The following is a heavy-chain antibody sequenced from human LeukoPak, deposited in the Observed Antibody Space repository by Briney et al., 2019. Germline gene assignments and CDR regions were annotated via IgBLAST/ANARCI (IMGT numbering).Heavy chain of an antibody. Sequence: PGGSLSLSCEASGFSFSMYDMTWVRRAPGKGLEYVSSISSRSTYRFSADSVRGRFTISRDDAKNLLFLHMNSLRGDDTAVYYCARLGPGRDVSNSLDLWGQGTLVTVSS. CDR3: ARLGPGRDVSNSLDL. CDR1: GFSFSMYD. CDR2: ISSRSTYR. V-gene: IGHV3-21*06. J-gene: IGHJ4*02. D-gene: IGHD5-24*01.